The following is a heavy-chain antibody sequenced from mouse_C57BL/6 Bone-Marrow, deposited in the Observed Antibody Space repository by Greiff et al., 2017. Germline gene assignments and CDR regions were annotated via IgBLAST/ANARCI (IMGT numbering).Heavy chain of an antibody. CDR3: ARGGDFDY. V-gene: IGHV5-17*01. CDR1: GFTFSDYG. J-gene: IGHJ2*01. Sequence: VQLKESGGGLVKPGGSLKLSCAASGFTFSDYGMHWVRQAPEKGLEWVAYISSGSSTIYYADTVKGRFTISRDNAKNTLFLQVTSLRSEDTAMYYCARGGDFDYWGQGTTLTVSS. CDR2: ISSGSSTI.